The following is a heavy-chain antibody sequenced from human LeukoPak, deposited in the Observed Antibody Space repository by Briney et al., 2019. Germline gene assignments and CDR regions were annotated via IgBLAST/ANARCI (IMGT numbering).Heavy chain of an antibody. D-gene: IGHD1-26*01. CDR1: GYTLTELS. CDR2: FDPEDGET. V-gene: IGHV1-24*01. Sequence: GASVKVSCKVSGYTLTELSMHWVRQAPGKGLEWMGGFDPEDGETIYAQKFQGRVTMTEDTSTDTAYMELSSLRSEDTAVYYCATSTLGGSNYRDYFDYWGQGTLVTVSS. CDR3: ATSTLGGSNYRDYFDY. J-gene: IGHJ4*02.